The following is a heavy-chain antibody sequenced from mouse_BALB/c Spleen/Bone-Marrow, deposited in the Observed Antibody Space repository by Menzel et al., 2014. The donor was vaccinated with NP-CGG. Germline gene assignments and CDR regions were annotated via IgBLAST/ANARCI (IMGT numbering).Heavy chain of an antibody. V-gene: IGHV5-17*02. J-gene: IGHJ2*01. CDR3: TRGGNWEDFDY. Sequence: DVQLVESGGGLVQPGGSRKLSCAASGFTFSSFGMHWVRQAPERGLEWVAYISSGSSTIFYADTVKGRFTISRDNPKNTLFLQMTSLRSKDTAMYYCTRGGNWEDFDYWGQGTTLTVSS. CDR1: GFTFSSFG. D-gene: IGHD4-1*01. CDR2: ISSGSSTI.